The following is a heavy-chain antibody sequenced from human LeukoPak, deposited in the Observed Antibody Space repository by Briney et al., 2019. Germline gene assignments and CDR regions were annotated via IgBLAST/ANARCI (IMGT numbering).Heavy chain of an antibody. CDR3: AKDHLYYFDY. CDR2: IRYDGSNK. Sequence: PGGSLRLSCAASGFTFSSYGMHWVRQAPGKGLEWVAFIRYDGSNKYYAGSVKGRFTISRDNSKNTLYLQMNSLRAEDTAVYYCAKDHLYYFDYWGQGTLVTVSS. V-gene: IGHV3-30*02. J-gene: IGHJ4*02. CDR1: GFTFSSYG.